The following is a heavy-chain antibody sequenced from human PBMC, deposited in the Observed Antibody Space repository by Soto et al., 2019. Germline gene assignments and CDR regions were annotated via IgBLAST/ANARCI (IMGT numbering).Heavy chain of an antibody. J-gene: IGHJ5*02. CDR2: ITGGGGST. CDR3: AKDDDFWSGLSSS. V-gene: IGHV3-23*01. CDR1: GFTFSSYA. D-gene: IGHD3-3*01. Sequence: GGSLRLSCAASGFTFSSYAMSWVRQAPGKGLEWVSAITGGGGSTYYVDSVKGRFTISRDNSKNTLYLQMNSLRAEDTAVYYCAKDDDFWSGLSSSWGQGTLVTVSS.